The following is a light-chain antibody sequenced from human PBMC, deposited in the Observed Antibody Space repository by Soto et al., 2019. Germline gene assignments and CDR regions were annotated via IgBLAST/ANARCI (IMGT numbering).Light chain of an antibody. Sequence: EIVLTQSPGTLSLSPGERATLSCRASQSVSSSYLAWYQQKPGQAPRLLIYGASSRATGIPDRFSGSGSGTDFTLTIGRLEPEDFAVYYCQQYGSSPPSTFGQGTKLESK. CDR3: QQYGSSPPST. CDR1: QSVSSSY. CDR2: GAS. V-gene: IGKV3-20*01. J-gene: IGKJ2*02.